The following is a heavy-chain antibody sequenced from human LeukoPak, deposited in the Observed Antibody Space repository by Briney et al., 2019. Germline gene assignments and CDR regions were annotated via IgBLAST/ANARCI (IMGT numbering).Heavy chain of an antibody. CDR2: IYYSGST. D-gene: IGHD3-22*01. CDR3: ARQRLFYDSSGYYIDAFDI. Sequence: SETLSLTCTVSGGSISSYYWSWIRQPPGKGLEWIGYIYYSGSTNYNPSLKSRVTISVDTSKNQFSLKLSSVTAADTAVYYCARQRLFYDSSGYYIDAFDIWGQGTMVTVSS. V-gene: IGHV4-59*08. CDR1: GGSISSYY. J-gene: IGHJ3*02.